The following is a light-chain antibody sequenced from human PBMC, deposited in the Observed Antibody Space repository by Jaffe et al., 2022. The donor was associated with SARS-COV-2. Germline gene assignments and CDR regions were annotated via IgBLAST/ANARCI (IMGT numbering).Light chain of an antibody. Sequence: DIQMTQSPSSLSASIGDTVTITCQASHDISNYLNWYQQRLGKAPKLLIYGASHLEAGVSSRFIGSGSGTEYTLTISSLRPEDIATYYCQQYDNLPLTFGGGTKVEIK. CDR3: QQYDNLPLT. CDR1: HDISNY. CDR2: GAS. V-gene: IGKV1-33*01. J-gene: IGKJ4*01.